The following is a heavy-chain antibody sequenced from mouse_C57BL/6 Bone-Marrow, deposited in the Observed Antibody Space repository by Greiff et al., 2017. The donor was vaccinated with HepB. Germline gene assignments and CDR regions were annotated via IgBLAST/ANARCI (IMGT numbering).Heavy chain of an antibody. J-gene: IGHJ3*01. CDR2: IYPGDGDT. Sequence: QVQLQQSGPELVKPGASVKISCKASGYAFSSSWMNWVKQRPGKGLEWIGRIYPGDGDTNYNGKFKGKATLTADKSSSTAYMQRSSLTSEDSAVYFCARRRLFAYWGQGTLVTVSA. V-gene: IGHV1-82*01. CDR1: GYAFSSSW. CDR3: ARRRLFAY.